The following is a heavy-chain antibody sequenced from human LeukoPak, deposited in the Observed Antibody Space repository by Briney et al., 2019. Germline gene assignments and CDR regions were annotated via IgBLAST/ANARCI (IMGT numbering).Heavy chain of an antibody. J-gene: IGHJ4*02. CDR3: AKDSDIVVVPALTYDH. CDR1: GFTFRSYA. Sequence: GGSLRLSCVASGFTFRSYAMHWVRQAPGKGLEWVIVISSDGTNKYYADSVKGRFTISRDNSKNTLYLQMNSLRAEDTAVYYCAKDSDIVVVPALTYDHWGQGTLVIVSS. D-gene: IGHD2-2*01. CDR2: ISSDGTNK. V-gene: IGHV3-30-3*01.